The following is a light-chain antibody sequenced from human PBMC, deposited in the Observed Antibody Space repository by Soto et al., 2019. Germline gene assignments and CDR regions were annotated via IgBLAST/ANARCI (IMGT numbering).Light chain of an antibody. Sequence: DVVMTQSPLSLPVTLGQPASISCRSSQSLVYSDGNTYLSWFQQRPGQSPRRLIYQVSNRDSGVPDRFSGSGSGTDFTLQISRVESEDVGVYYCMQGTHWPPYTLGQGTRLEIK. CDR3: MQGTHWPPYT. CDR1: QSLVYSDGNTY. V-gene: IGKV2-30*01. J-gene: IGKJ2*01. CDR2: QVS.